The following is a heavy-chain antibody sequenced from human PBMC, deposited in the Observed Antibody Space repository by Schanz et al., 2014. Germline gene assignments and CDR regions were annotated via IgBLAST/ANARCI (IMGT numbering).Heavy chain of an antibody. CDR1: GFTFSNFA. J-gene: IGHJ4*02. CDR3: ARGRSLGWCDY. V-gene: IGHV3-30*04. D-gene: IGHD2-21*01. Sequence: QVQLVESGGGVVQPGRSLRLSCAASGFTFSNFAIHWVRQAPGKGLEWVAVISYDGSHKDYADSVTGRFTISGDNAKNSLYLQMHSLRAEDTAVYYCARGRSLGWCDYWGQGTLVTVSS. CDR2: ISYDGSHK.